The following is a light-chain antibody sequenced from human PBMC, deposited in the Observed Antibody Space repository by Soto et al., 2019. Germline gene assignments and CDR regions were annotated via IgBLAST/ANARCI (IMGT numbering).Light chain of an antibody. CDR3: LQDYDYPRT. J-gene: IGKJ1*01. CDR1: QGIRDE. V-gene: IGKV1-6*01. CDR2: AAS. Sequence: AIQMTQSPSSLSASVGDRVTITCRASQGIRDELGWYQQKAGKAPNLLISAASSLQSGVPSRFSGRGSCTDFTLTISSLQPEDFATYYCLQDYDYPRTFGQGTKVELK.